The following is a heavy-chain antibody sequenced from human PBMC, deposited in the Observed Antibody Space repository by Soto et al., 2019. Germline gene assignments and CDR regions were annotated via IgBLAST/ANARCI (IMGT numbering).Heavy chain of an antibody. CDR3: VLTDYYDSSGYYYGYYYYGMDV. CDR2: ISSNGGST. CDR1: GFTFSSYA. J-gene: IGHJ6*02. D-gene: IGHD3-22*01. V-gene: IGHV3-64D*08. Sequence: GGSLRLSCSASGFTFSSYAMHWVRQAPGKGLEYVSAISSNGGSTYYADSVKGRFTISRDNSKNTLYLQMSSLRAEDTAVYYCVLTDYYDSSGYYYGYYYYGMDVWGQGTTVTVSS.